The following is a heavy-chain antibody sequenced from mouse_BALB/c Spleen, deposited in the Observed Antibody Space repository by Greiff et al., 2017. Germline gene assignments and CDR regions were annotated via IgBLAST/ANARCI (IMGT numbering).Heavy chain of an antibody. V-gene: IGHV3-6*02. Sequence: DVKLQESGPGLVKPSQSLSLTCSVTGYSITSGYYWNWIRQFPGNKLEWMGYISYDGSNNYNPSLKNRISITRDTSKNQFFLKLNSVTTEDTATYYCAKRGKSTMITSDYWGQGTTLTVSS. D-gene: IGHD2-4*01. CDR1: GYSITSGYY. CDR3: AKRGKSTMITSDY. CDR2: ISYDGSN. J-gene: IGHJ2*01.